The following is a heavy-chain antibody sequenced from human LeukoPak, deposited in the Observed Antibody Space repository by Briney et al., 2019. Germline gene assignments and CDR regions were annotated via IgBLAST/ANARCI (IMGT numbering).Heavy chain of an antibody. D-gene: IGHD2-2*01. CDR2: IGGSGGST. J-gene: IGHJ4*02. Sequence: PGGSLRLSCAASGFTFCSYPMTWVRQAPGKGLEWVSLIGGSGGSTYYENSVKGRFTISRDDSKNTLYLQMNSLRADDTAIYHCAYAFDYWGQGTLVTVSS. V-gene: IGHV3-23*01. CDR3: AYAFDY. CDR1: GFTFCSYP.